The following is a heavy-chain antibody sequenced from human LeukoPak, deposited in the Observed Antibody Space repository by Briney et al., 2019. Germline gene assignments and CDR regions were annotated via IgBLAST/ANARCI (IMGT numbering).Heavy chain of an antibody. Sequence: GASVKVSCKASGYTFTGYYMHWVRQAPGQGLEWMGWINPNSGGTNYAQKFQGRVTMTRDTSISTAYMELSRLRSDDTAVYYCAREADSSSWMKYYYYYYMDVWGKGTTVTVPS. J-gene: IGHJ6*03. CDR1: GYTFTGYY. CDR2: INPNSGGT. D-gene: IGHD6-13*01. CDR3: AREADSSSWMKYYYYYYMDV. V-gene: IGHV1-2*02.